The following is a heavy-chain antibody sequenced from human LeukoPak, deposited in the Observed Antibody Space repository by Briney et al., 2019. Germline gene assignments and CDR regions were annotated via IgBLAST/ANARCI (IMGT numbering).Heavy chain of an antibody. D-gene: IGHD1-14*01. CDR2: ISSSSSYI. CDR1: GFTFSSYC. Sequence: NPGGSLRLSCAASGFTFSSYCMNWVRQAPGKGLEWVSSISSSSSYICYADSVKGRFTISRDNAKNSLYLQMNGLRVEDTAIYNCARGPGFLIDFWGQGTLVTVSS. J-gene: IGHJ4*02. V-gene: IGHV3-21*01. CDR3: ARGPGFLIDF.